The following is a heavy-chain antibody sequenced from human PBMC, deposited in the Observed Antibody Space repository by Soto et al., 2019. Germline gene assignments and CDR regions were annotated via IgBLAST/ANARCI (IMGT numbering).Heavy chain of an antibody. J-gene: IGHJ3*01. CDR3: VRDRRIYYSDPHDEFVASDYEV. D-gene: IGHD3-22*01. CDR1: GGIFGSHG. V-gene: IGHV1-69*01. CDR2: FIPIFRTL. Sequence: QVQLIQSEAEVKKPGSSVRVSCTASGGIFGSHGFSWVRQAPGQRLEWVGGFIPIFRTLTYTEKFQARVRIAADEWTNTVYLDVSSLTSEDAAVYYCVRDRRIYYSDPHDEFVASDYEVWGQGTMVSVSS.